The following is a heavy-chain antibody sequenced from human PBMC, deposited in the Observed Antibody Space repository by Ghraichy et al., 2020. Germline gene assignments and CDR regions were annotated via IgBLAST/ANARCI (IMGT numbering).Heavy chain of an antibody. CDR1: GYTFTAYY. J-gene: IGHJ6*02. Sequence: ASVKVSCKASGYTFTAYYIHWVRQAPGQGLEWMGWINPNSGGTNFAPKFQGRVTMTRDTFVSTAYIQVTRLTSDDTAVYYCAREYVYYYYGMDVWGQGTTVTVSS. CDR2: INPNSGGT. D-gene: IGHD2-8*01. V-gene: IGHV1-2*02. CDR3: AREYVYYYYGMDV.